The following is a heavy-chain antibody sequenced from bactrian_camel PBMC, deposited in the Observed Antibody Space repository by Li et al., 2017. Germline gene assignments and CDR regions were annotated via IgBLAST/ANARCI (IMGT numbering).Heavy chain of an antibody. Sequence: HVQLVESGGDLVQPGGSLRVSCEYSGFAFNPYYIAWVRQAPGKGLEWVSSISVVGTETYYADSVKGRFTISRDNAKNTVHLQLNSLKTEDMAMYYCAKLGLYNDYEYTSLGGQGTQVTVS. CDR3: AKLGLYNDYEYTSL. J-gene: IGHJ4*01. V-gene: IGHV3S6*01. CDR2: ISVVGTET. CDR1: GFAFNPYY. D-gene: IGHD4*01.